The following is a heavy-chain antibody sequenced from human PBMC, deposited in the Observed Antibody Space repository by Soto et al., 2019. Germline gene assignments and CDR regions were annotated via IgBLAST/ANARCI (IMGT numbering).Heavy chain of an antibody. CDR2: IIPIFGTA. CDR3: ARETGTAKYYYYGMDV. D-gene: IGHD1-7*01. CDR1: GGTFRSYA. J-gene: IGHJ6*02. Sequence: QVQLVQSGAEVKKPGPSVKSSCKASGGTFRSYAISWVRQAPGKGLEWMGGIIPIFGTANYAQKFQGRVTITADESTSTAYMELSSLRSEDTAVYYCARETGTAKYYYYGMDVWGQGTTVTVSS. V-gene: IGHV1-69*12.